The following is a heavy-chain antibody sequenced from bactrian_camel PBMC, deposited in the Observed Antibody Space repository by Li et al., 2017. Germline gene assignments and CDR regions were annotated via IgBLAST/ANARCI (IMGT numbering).Heavy chain of an antibody. V-gene: IGHV3S63*01. CDR1: GYTAGRHC. J-gene: IGHJ4*01. D-gene: IGHD1*01. CDR3: AADDRWGNCFKREYQAYRY. Sequence: HVQLVESGGGSVQAGGSLTLSCSASGYTAGRHCMAWFRQAPGKERETVASIRTGYPFTSDYHDSVKGRFTISQDNAKNAVYLQMGNLQPEDTAMYFCAADDRWGNCFKREYQAYRYRGQGTQVTVS. CDR2: IRTGYPFTS.